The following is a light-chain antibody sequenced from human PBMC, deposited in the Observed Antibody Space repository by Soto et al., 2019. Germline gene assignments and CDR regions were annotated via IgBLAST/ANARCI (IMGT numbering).Light chain of an antibody. J-gene: IGKJ4*01. Sequence: DIQMTQSPSTLSASVGDRVTITCRASQSISSWLAWYQQKPGKAPKLLIYDASSLESGVPSRFSGSGSGTEFTLTMSGLQPDDFATYYCQQYNSYPLTFGGGTEV. CDR3: QQYNSYPLT. CDR2: DAS. V-gene: IGKV1-5*01. CDR1: QSISSW.